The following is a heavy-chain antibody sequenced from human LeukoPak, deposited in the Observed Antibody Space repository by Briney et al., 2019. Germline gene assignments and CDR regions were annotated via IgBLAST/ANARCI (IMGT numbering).Heavy chain of an antibody. V-gene: IGHV1-46*01. D-gene: IGHD3-10*01. CDR3: ARAMVRGVADDY. J-gene: IGHJ4*02. Sequence: MGIINPSGGSTSYAQKFQGRVTMTRDTSTSTVYMELSSLRSEGTAVYYCARAMVRGVADDYWGQGTLVTVSS. CDR2: INPSGGST.